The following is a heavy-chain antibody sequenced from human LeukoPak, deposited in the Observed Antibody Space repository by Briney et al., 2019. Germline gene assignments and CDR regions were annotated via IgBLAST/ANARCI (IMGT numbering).Heavy chain of an antibody. V-gene: IGHV4-61*02. Sequence: SQTLSLTCTVSGGSISSGSYYWSWIRQPAGKGLEWIGRIYTSGSTNYNPSLKSRVTMSVDRSKNQFSLKLSSVTAADTAVYYCARAVGSSESNWFDPWGQGALVTVPS. CDR2: IYTSGST. CDR1: GGSISSGSYY. J-gene: IGHJ5*02. CDR3: ARAVGSSESNWFDP. D-gene: IGHD1-26*01.